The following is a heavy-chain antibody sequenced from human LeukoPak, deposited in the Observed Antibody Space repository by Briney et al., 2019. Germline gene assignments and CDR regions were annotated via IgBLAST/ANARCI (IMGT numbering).Heavy chain of an antibody. V-gene: IGHV4-38-2*02. CDR1: GGSISSYY. D-gene: IGHD3-10*02. CDR3: ATLLSSSYYFDY. CDR2: IHHSGST. Sequence: SETLSLTCTVSGGSISSYYWGWIRQPPGKGLEWIASIHHSGSTYYNPSLKSRVIISVDTSKNHFSLKLSSVTAADTAVYFCATLLSSSYYFDYWGQGTLVTVSS. J-gene: IGHJ4*02.